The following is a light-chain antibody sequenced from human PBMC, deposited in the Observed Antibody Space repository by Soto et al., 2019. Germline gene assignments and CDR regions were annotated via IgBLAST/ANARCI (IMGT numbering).Light chain of an antibody. CDR2: WAS. Sequence: DIVMTQSPDSLAVSLGERATINCKSSQSVLYDFNNKKYLAWYQQKPGQPPKLLISWASTRESGVPDRFSGSGSGTDYTLTVSSLQAEYVASYHCQQYSAPPLTFGGAPEAEI. CDR3: QQYSAPPLT. J-gene: IGKJ4*01. CDR1: QSVLYDFNNKKY. V-gene: IGKV4-1*01.